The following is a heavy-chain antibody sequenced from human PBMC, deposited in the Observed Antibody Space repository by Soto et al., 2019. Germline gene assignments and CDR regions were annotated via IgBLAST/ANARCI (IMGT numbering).Heavy chain of an antibody. D-gene: IGHD2-2*01. CDR3: ARVVVVTADYNWFDP. V-gene: IGHV4-39*01. J-gene: IGHJ5*02. Sequence: PSETLSLTCTVSGGSISSSSYYWGWIRQPPGKGLEWIGSIYYSGSTYYNPSLKSRVTISVDTSKNQFSLKLSSVTAADTAVYYCARVVVVTADYNWFDPWGQGTLVTLSS. CDR1: GGSISSSSYY. CDR2: IYYSGST.